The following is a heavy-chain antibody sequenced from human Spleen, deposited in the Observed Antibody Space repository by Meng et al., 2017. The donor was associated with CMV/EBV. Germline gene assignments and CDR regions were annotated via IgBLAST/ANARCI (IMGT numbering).Heavy chain of an antibody. CDR3: ARAAGSGWLFDY. D-gene: IGHD6-19*01. Sequence: QVQLQQWGAGLLKPSEALSLTCAVYGGSFSGYYWSWIRQPPGKGLEWIGEINHSGSTNYNPSLKSRVTISVDTSKNQFSLKLSSVTAADTAVYYCARAAGSGWLFDYWGQGTLVTASS. CDR1: GGSFSGYY. V-gene: IGHV4-34*01. J-gene: IGHJ4*02. CDR2: INHSGST.